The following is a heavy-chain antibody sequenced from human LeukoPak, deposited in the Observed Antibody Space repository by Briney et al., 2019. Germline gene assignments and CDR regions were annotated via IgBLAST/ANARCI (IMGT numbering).Heavy chain of an antibody. CDR1: GGTFSSYA. CDR3: ARGGGSSDFLVVSDWLLYRASGMDV. Sequence: PGGSLRLSCAASGGTFSSYAISWVRQAPGQGLEWMGGIIPIFGPANYAQKFQGRVTITADESTRTAYMELSSLRSEDTAGYYCARGGGSSDFLVVSDWLLYRASGMDVWGQGTTVTVSS. J-gene: IGHJ6*02. D-gene: IGHD3-9*01. CDR2: IIPIFGPA. V-gene: IGHV1-69*01.